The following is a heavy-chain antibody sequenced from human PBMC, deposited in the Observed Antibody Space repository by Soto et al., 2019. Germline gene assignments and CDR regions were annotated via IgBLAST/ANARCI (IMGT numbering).Heavy chain of an antibody. J-gene: IGHJ4*02. V-gene: IGHV3-21*01. CDR2: ISSSSSYI. CDR3: ARDHYGDYYFDF. D-gene: IGHD4-17*01. Sequence: EVQLVESGGGLVQPGGSLRLSCAASGFTFSIYTMNWVRQAPGKGLEWVSSISSSSSYIYYADSVKGRFNNSRDKAKNSLSPQMNRLRAEDTAVYYFARDHYGDYYFDFWGQGTLVTVSS. CDR1: GFTFSIYT.